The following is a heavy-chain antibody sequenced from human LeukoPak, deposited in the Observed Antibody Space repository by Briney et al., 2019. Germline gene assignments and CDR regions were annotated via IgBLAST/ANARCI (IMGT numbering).Heavy chain of an antibody. V-gene: IGHV4-38-2*02. CDR2: VNQGGCT. CDR1: GSSISGDYF. CDR3: ARVIGATSMDC. Sequence: SETLSLTCSVSGSSISGDYFWGWVRQPPGKGLEWIGSVNQGGCTYYYWSLKSRVTMSVDTSKNQLSLKLTSVTAADTAVYFCARVIGATSMDCWGQGILVTVSS. J-gene: IGHJ4*02. D-gene: IGHD2-15*01.